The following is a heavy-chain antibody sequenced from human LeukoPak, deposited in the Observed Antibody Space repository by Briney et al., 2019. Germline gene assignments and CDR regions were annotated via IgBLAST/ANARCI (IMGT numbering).Heavy chain of an antibody. CDR2: IYYSGST. J-gene: IGHJ4*02. D-gene: IGHD5-12*01. CDR3: ARRRATGYYFDY. CDR1: GGSIGGYY. Sequence: SETLSLTCTVSGGSIGGYYWGWIRQPPGKGLEWIGSIYYSGSTYYNPSLKSRVAISVNTSKNQFSLKLSSVTAADTAVYYCARRRATGYYFDYWGQGTLVTVSS. V-gene: IGHV4-39*01.